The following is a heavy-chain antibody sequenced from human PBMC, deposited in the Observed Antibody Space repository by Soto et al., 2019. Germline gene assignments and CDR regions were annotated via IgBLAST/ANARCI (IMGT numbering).Heavy chain of an antibody. V-gene: IGHV2-5*02. D-gene: IGHD6-19*01. CDR3: AHRRGSGWYTRIMYGMDV. CDR1: GFSLSTSGVG. CDR2: IYWDDDK. Sequence: QITLKESGPTLVKPTQTLTLTCTFSGFSLSTSGVGVGWIRQPPGKALEWLALIYWDDDKRYSPSLKSRLISTKDTSKNQVVLTMTNMDPVDTATYSCAHRRGSGWYTRIMYGMDVWGQGTTVTVSS. J-gene: IGHJ6*02.